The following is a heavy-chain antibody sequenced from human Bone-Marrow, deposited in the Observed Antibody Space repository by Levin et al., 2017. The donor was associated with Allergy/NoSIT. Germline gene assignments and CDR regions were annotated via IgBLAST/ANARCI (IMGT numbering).Heavy chain of an antibody. V-gene: IGHV4-39*07. CDR2: IYYSGGT. CDR1: GGSISSTDYY. CDR3: VRERAGTSDY. J-gene: IGHJ4*02. D-gene: IGHD1-7*01. Sequence: ESLKISCTVSGGSISSTDYYWGWIRPPPGKGLEWIGTIYYSGGTYYSPSLKSRITISVDTSKNQFSLKLSSVTAADTAVYYCVRERAGTSDYWGQGTLVTVSS.